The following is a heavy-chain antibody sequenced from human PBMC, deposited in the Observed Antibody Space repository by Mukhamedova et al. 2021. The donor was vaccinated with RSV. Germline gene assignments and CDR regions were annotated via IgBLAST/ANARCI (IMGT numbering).Heavy chain of an antibody. Sequence: GGMGGIIPILGIANYAQKFQGRVTITADESTSTAYMELSSLRSEDTAVYYCAKTYGAYPPYYFDYWGQGTLVTVPS. D-gene: IGHD4-17*01. CDR2: IIPILGIA. V-gene: IGHV1-69*10. J-gene: IGHJ4*02. CDR3: AKTYGAYPPYYFDY.